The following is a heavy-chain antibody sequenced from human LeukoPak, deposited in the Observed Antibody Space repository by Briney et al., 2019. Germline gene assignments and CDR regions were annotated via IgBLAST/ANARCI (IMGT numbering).Heavy chain of an antibody. J-gene: IGHJ4*02. D-gene: IGHD6-6*01. CDR1: GYSFTSHY. CDR3: ARLPLTFLIAAQTYVDY. Sequence: ASVKVSCKASGYSFTSHYMHWVRQAPGQGLEWLGLINPSGSSTLYAQKFQGRVTMTRDMSTTTDYMELSSLRSEDTAVYYCARLPLTFLIAAQTYVDYWGQGTLVTVSS. V-gene: IGHV1-46*01. CDR2: INPSGSST.